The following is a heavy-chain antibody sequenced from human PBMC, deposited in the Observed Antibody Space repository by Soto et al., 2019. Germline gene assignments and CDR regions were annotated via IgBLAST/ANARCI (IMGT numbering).Heavy chain of an antibody. CDR3: AKGIMGAFDI. Sequence: GGALRASXAASGFTFSSYAMSWVRQAPGKGLEWVSAISGSGGSTYYADSVKGRFTISRDNSKNTLYLQMNSLRAEDTAVYYCAKGIMGAFDIWGQGTMVTVSS. V-gene: IGHV3-23*01. CDR1: GFTFSSYA. D-gene: IGHD3-16*01. CDR2: ISGSGGST. J-gene: IGHJ3*02.